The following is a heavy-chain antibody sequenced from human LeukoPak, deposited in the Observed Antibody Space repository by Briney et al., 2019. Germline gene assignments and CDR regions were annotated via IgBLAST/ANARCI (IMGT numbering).Heavy chain of an antibody. J-gene: IGHJ4*02. D-gene: IGHD6-25*01. CDR3: ARWVRSSEAYYFDY. V-gene: IGHV4-59*08. Sequence: SETLSLTCTVSGGSISNYYWNWIRQPPGKGLERIGYIYYSGNTNYNPSLKSRVTISVDTSKNQFSLKLNSVTAADTAVYYCARWVRSSEAYYFDYWGQGTLVTVSS. CDR2: IYYSGNT. CDR1: GGSISNYY.